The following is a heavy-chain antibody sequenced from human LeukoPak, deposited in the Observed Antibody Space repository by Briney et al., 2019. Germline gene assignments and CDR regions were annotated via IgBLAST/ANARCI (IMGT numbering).Heavy chain of an antibody. D-gene: IGHD1-14*01. V-gene: IGHV4-61*02. CDR1: GGSISSGSYY. J-gene: IGHJ4*02. CDR3: ARDQGDDRDY. Sequence: SQTLSLTCTVSGGSISSGSYYWSWIRQPAGKGLGWIGRIYTSGSTNYNPSLKSRVTISVDTSKNQFSLKLSSVTAADTAVYYCARDQGDDRDYWGQGTLVTVSS. CDR2: IYTSGST.